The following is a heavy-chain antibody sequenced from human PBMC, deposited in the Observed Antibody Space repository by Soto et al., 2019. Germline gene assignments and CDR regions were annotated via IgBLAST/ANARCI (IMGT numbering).Heavy chain of an antibody. D-gene: IGHD2-2*01. J-gene: IGHJ5*02. CDR2: TNHRGST. CDR1: VGSFSGYY. V-gene: IGHV4-34*01. Sequence: LTGAVSVGSFSGYYSTCIRHSPGKGPEWIGATNHRGSTNYNPSLESRVTISVDTSKNQFSLRLSSVTAADTAVYYCARDTFCSSTSCRIGLWFDPWGQGTLVTVSS. CDR3: ARDTFCSSTSCRIGLWFDP.